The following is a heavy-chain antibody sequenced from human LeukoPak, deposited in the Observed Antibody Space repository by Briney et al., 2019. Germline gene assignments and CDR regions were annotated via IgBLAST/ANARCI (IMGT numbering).Heavy chain of an antibody. V-gene: IGHV4-39*01. J-gene: IGHJ4*02. CDR3: AMVCSSTSCHRY. CDR2: IYYSGST. Sequence: SETLSLTCSVSGGSISSSSYYWGWIRQPPGKGLEWIGSIYYSGSTYYNPSLKSRVTISVDTSKNQFSLELSSVTAADTAVYYIAMVCSSTSCHRYWGQGTLVTVSS. D-gene: IGHD2-2*01. CDR1: GGSISSSSYY.